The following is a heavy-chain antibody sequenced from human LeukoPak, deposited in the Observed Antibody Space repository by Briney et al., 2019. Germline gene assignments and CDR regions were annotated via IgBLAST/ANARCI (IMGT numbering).Heavy chain of an antibody. CDR2: ISWNSGSI. J-gene: IGHJ4*02. V-gene: IGHV3-9*01. Sequence: GRSLRLSCAASGFTFSSYATHWVRQAPGKGLEWVSGISWNSGSIGYADSVKGRFTISRDNAKNSLYLQMNSLRAEDTALYYCAKDIAAAGAYYFDYWGQGTLVTVSS. D-gene: IGHD6-13*01. CDR3: AKDIAAAGAYYFDY. CDR1: GFTFSSYA.